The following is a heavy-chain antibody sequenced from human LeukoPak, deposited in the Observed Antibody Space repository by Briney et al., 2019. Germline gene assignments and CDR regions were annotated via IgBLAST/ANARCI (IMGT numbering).Heavy chain of an antibody. CDR3: ARDPRGYYDSSGYSD. Sequence: GGSLRLSCAASGFTFSSYGMHWVRQAPGKGLEWVSSISSSSSYIYYADSVKGRFTISRDNAKNSLYLQMNSLRAEDTAVYYCARDPRGYYDSSGYSDWGQGTLVTVSS. V-gene: IGHV3-21*01. CDR2: ISSSSSYI. CDR1: GFTFSSYG. J-gene: IGHJ4*02. D-gene: IGHD3-22*01.